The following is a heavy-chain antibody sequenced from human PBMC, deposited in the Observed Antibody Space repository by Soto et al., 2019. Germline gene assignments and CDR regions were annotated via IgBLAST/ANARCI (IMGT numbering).Heavy chain of an antibody. J-gene: IGHJ5*02. CDR2: IYHSGST. V-gene: IGHV4-30-2*01. D-gene: IGHD4-17*01. CDR3: ARFYGDYSNWFDP. Sequence: SLSLNGAISGYSLSSGDYSWSWIRQPPGKGLEWIGYIYHSGSTYYNPSLKSRVTISIDRSKNQFSLKLSSVTAADTAVYYCARFYGDYSNWFDPWGQGTLVTVS. CDR1: GYSLSSGDYS.